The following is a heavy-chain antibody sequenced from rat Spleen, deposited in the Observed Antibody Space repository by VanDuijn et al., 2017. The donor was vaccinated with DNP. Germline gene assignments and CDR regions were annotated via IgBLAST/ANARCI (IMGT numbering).Heavy chain of an antibody. D-gene: IGHD1-2*01. CDR3: TTPRITVAAPS. CDR2: IIYDGSRT. V-gene: IGHV5S10*01. CDR1: GFTFSDYN. Sequence: EVQLVESGGGLVQPGRSLKLSCAASGFTFSDYNMAWVRQAPKKGLEWVATIIYDGSRTYYRDSVKGRFTISRDNAKSTLFLQMDSLRSEDTATYYCTTPRITVAAPSWDQGVMVTVSS. J-gene: IGHJ2*01.